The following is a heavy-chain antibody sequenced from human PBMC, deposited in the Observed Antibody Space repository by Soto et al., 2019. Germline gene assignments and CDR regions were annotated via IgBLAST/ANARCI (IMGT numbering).Heavy chain of an antibody. Sequence: EVQFLESGGGLVQPGGSLRLSCAASGVTFSNYAMNWVRQAPGKGLEWVPGISHSGSSTYYADSVKGRFTISRDNSKNTLFLQMNSLTAEDTAVYYCAKGSWVHHGSEGGNWLDPWGQGTLVTVSS. V-gene: IGHV3-23*01. J-gene: IGHJ5*02. CDR1: GVTFSNYA. CDR3: AKGSWVHHGSEGGNWLDP. D-gene: IGHD3-10*01. CDR2: ISHSGSST.